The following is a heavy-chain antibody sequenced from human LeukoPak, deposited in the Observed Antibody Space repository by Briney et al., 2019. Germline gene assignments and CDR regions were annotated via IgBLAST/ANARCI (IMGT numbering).Heavy chain of an antibody. CDR3: ASDVSRGYMDY. V-gene: IGHV1-18*01. CDR1: GYTFSDYG. CDR2: VSVSSGTT. J-gene: IGHJ4*02. Sequence: ASVKVSCKASGYTFSDYGVTWVRQAPGQGLEWMGWVSVSSGTTTYAEVFQGRLTLTTDASTNTAFVDLTSLTSDDTAVYYCASDVSRGYMDYWGQGSLVTVAS.